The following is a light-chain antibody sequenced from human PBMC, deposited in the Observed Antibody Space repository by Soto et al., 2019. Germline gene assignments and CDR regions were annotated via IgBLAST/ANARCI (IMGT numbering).Light chain of an antibody. J-gene: IGKJ4*01. Sequence: DRVSITCWASQSISNYLDWYQQKPGKAPKLLIYTASSLQSGVPSRFSGSGSGTDFTLTISSLQPEDFATYFCQQSYTTPLTFGGGTKVDIK. CDR3: QQSYTTPLT. CDR1: QSISNY. V-gene: IGKV1-39*01. CDR2: TAS.